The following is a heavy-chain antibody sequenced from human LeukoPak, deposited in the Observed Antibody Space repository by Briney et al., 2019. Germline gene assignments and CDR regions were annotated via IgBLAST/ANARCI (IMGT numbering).Heavy chain of an antibody. Sequence: SETLSLTCTVSGDSIRTSSSYWGWIRQPPGKGLEWIGSIYYTGNTYYNPSLKSRVTISVDTSKNQFSLKLSSVTAADTAVYYCARHGEPATALVDYYFDYWGQGTLVTVSS. CDR1: GDSIRTSSSY. J-gene: IGHJ4*02. CDR3: ARHGEPATALVDYYFDY. D-gene: IGHD1-14*01. V-gene: IGHV4-39*01. CDR2: IYYTGNT.